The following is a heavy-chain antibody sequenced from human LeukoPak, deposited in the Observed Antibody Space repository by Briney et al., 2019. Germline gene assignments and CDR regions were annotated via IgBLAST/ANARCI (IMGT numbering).Heavy chain of an antibody. J-gene: IGHJ6*03. CDR1: GFTFSSYS. CDR2: ISSSSSYI. D-gene: IGHD3-9*01. CDR3: ARDDSIDILTGGVKIYYYMDV. V-gene: IGHV3-21*01. Sequence: GGSLRLSCAASGFTFSSYSMNWVRQAPGKGLEWVSSISSSSSYIYYADSVKGRFTISRDNAKNSLYLQMNSLRAEDTAVYYCARDDSIDILTGGVKIYYYMDVWGKGTTVTVSS.